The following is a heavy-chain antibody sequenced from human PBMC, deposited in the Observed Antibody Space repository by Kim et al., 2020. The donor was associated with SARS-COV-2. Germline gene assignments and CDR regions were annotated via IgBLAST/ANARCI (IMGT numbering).Heavy chain of an antibody. V-gene: IGHV4-31*03. CDR3: ARVLRSRRITIFGVVSYFDY. CDR1: GGSISSGGYY. CDR2: IYYSGST. D-gene: IGHD3-3*01. J-gene: IGHJ4*02. Sequence: SETLSLTCTVSGGSISSGGYYWSWIRQHPGKGLEWIGYIYYSGSTYYNPSLKSRVTISVDTSKNQFSLKLSSVTAADTAVYYCARVLRSRRITIFGVVSYFDYWGQGPLVTVSS.